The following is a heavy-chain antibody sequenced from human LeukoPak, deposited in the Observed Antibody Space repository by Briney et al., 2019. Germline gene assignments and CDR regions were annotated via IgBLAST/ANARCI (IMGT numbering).Heavy chain of an antibody. CDR1: GGSISSWSHF. D-gene: IGHD6-13*01. J-gene: IGHJ5*02. CDR3: ARHGTAGTSFWFDP. V-gene: IGHV4-39*01. Sequence: PSETLSLTCTVSGGSISSWSHFWGWIRQPPGKGLEWIGTIYYSGSPYYNPSLKSRVTISVDTSKNQFSLELNSVTAADTAVYYCARHGTAGTSFWFDPWGPGTLVTVSS. CDR2: IYYSGSP.